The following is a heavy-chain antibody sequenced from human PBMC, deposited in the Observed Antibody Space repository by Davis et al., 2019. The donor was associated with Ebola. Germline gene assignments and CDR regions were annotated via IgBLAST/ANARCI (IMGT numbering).Heavy chain of an antibody. CDR2: IYYNGNT. CDR1: GGSISSYY. V-gene: IGHV4-59*01. J-gene: IGHJ4*02. D-gene: IGHD3-10*02. CDR3: ARGRPTFVHETFDY. Sequence: SETLSLTCTVSGGSISSYYWSWIRQPPGKGLEWIGYIYYNGNTNYNPSLKSRVTLSVDTSKSHFPLKLNSVTAADTAMYYCARGRPTFVHETFDYWGQGTLVTVSS.